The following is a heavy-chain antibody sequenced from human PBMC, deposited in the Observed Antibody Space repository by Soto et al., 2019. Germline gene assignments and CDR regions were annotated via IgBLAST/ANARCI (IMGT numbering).Heavy chain of an antibody. CDR2: ISYDGSNK. CDR3: ARGEYSSGWTFQILDY. Sequence: QVQLVESGGGVVQPGRSLRLSCAASGFTFSSYAMHWVRQAPGKWLEWVAVISYDGSNKYYADSVKGRFTISRDNSKNSLYLQMNSLRAEDTAVYYCARGEYSSGWTFQILDYWGQGTLVTVSS. J-gene: IGHJ4*02. D-gene: IGHD6-19*01. CDR1: GFTFSSYA. V-gene: IGHV3-30-3*01.